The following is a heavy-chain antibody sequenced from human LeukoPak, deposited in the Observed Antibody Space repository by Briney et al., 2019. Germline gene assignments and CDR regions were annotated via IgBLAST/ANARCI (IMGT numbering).Heavy chain of an antibody. J-gene: IGHJ5*02. CDR2: ISSSSSYI. Sequence: GGSLRLSCTTSGFTFSSYSMNWVRQAPGKGLEWVSSISSSSSYIYYADSVKGRFTISRDNAKNSLYLQMNSLRAEDTAVYYCARVWLGLDDYTNWFDPWGQGTLVTVSS. CDR1: GFTFSSYS. V-gene: IGHV3-21*01. CDR3: ARVWLGLDDYTNWFDP. D-gene: IGHD5-24*01.